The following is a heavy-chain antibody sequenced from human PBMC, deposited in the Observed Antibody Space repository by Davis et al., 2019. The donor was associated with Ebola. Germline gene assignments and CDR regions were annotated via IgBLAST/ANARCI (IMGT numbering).Heavy chain of an antibody. CDR1: GFTFSGSA. Sequence: GGSLRLSCAASGFTFSGSAMHWVRQASGKGLEWVGRIRNKANSYATAYAASVKGRFTISRDDSKNTAYLQMNSLKTEDTAVYYCEVAVAGTGYMDVWGQGTTVTVSS. J-gene: IGHJ6*02. CDR2: IRNKANSYAT. CDR3: EVAVAGTGYMDV. D-gene: IGHD6-19*01. V-gene: IGHV3-73*01.